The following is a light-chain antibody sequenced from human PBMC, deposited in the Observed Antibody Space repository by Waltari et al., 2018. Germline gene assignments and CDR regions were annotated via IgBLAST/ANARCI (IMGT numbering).Light chain of an antibody. J-gene: IGKJ1*01. CDR2: GAS. CDR3: QQHNDWPPWT. CDR1: QNVNSN. Sequence: EIIMTQPPAILSLPPGERATLSCRASQNVNSNLAWYQQKPGQAPRLLIYGASIRATGIPARFSGSGSGTQFTLTINSLQSEDSAVYFCQQHNDWPPWTFGQGTKVELK. V-gene: IGKV3-15*01.